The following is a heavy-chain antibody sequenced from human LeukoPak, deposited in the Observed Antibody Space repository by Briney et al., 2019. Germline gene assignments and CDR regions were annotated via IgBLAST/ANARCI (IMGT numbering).Heavy chain of an antibody. CDR3: ARRGEILSGYYDY. CDR2: ISYSGTT. CDR1: GGSISSSRYF. J-gene: IGHJ4*02. V-gene: IGHV4-39*01. Sequence: SETPSLTCTVSGGSISSSRYFWGWSRQPPGKGLGWIGCISYSGTTFSNPSLKSRVTLSVDTSKNQFSLNLSSVTAADTAVYYCARRGEILSGYYDYWGQGTLVSVSS. D-gene: IGHD3-9*01.